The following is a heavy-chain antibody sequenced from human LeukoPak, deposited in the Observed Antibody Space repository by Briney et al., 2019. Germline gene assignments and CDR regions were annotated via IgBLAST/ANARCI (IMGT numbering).Heavy chain of an antibody. J-gene: IGHJ4*02. CDR2: IYYSGST. CDR3: ARDRGGDGYND. CDR1: GGSISSYY. Sequence: NPSETLSLTCTVSGGSISSYYWSWIRQPPGKGLEWIGYIYYSGSTNYNPSLKSRVTISVDTSKNQFSLKLSSVTAADTAVYYCARDRGGDGYNDWGQGTLVTVSS. V-gene: IGHV4-59*01. D-gene: IGHD3-16*01.